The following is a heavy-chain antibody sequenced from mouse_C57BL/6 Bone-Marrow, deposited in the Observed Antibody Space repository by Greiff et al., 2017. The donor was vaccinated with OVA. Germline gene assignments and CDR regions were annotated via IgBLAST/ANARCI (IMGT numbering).Heavy chain of an antibody. V-gene: IGHV2-9*01. J-gene: IGHJ3*01. CDR2: IWGGGST. CDR1: GFSLTSYG. Sequence: VKVVESGPGLVAPSQSLSITCTVSGFSLTSYGVDWVRQPPGKGLEWVGVIWGGGSTNYNSATMSRLSISKDKSKSQVFLKMNSLRTDDTAMYYCAMGGAWFAYWGQGTLVTVSA. CDR3: AMGGAWFAY.